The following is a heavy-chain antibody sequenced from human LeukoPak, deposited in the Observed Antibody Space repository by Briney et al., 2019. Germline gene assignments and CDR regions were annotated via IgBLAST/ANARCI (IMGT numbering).Heavy chain of an antibody. CDR3: ARVGETTPAFDY. D-gene: IGHD1-7*01. J-gene: IGHJ4*02. CDR1: GFTFSSYE. CDR2: ISSSGSTI. Sequence: GGSPRLSCAASGFTFSSYEMNWVRQAPGKGLEWVSYISSSGSTIYYGDSVKGRFTISRDNAKNSLYLQMNSLRAEDTAVYYCARVGETTPAFDYWGQGTLVTVSS. V-gene: IGHV3-48*03.